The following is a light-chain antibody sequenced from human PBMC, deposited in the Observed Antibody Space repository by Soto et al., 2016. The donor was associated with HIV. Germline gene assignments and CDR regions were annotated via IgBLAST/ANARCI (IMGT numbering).Light chain of an antibody. V-gene: IGKV1-17*01. J-gene: IGKJ4*01. CDR2: GAS. CDR3: LQHKSYPLT. Sequence: DIQMTQSPSSLSASVGDIVTITCRASQDIGNDLGWYQQKPGKAPKRLIYGASNLQGGVPSRFSGSGSGTEFTLTISSLQPEDFATYYCLQHKSYPLTFGGGTKLDIK. CDR1: QDIGND.